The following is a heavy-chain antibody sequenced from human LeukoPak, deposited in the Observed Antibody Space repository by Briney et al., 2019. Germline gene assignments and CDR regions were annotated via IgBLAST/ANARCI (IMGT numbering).Heavy chain of an antibody. Sequence: GGPLRLSCAASGFTFSSYAMSWVRQAPGKGLEWVSVISGSGGSTNYADSVKGRFTISRDNSKNTLYLQMNSLRAEDTAVYYCAKRVGATSVGDYWGQGTLVTVSS. CDR2: ISGSGGST. CDR1: GFTFSSYA. CDR3: AKRVGATSVGDY. V-gene: IGHV3-23*01. D-gene: IGHD1-26*01. J-gene: IGHJ4*02.